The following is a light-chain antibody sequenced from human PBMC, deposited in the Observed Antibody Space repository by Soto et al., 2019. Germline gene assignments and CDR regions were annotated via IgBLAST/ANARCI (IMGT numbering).Light chain of an antibody. Sequence: QLVLTQSSSASASLGSSVKLTCTLSSGHSTYIIAWHQQQPGKAPRYLMKLEGSGSYNKGSGIPDRFSGSRSGADRYLTISTLQFEDEADYYCETWDTNVVVFGGGTKLTVL. J-gene: IGLJ2*01. CDR1: SGHSTYI. CDR3: ETWDTNVVV. CDR2: LEGSGSY. V-gene: IGLV4-60*02.